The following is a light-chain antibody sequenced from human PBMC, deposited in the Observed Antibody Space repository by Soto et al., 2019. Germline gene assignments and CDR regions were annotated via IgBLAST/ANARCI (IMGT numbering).Light chain of an antibody. J-gene: IGKJ1*01. Sequence: EVVLTQSPATLSLSAGERSTLSCMVSENVRTFVDWYQQKPGQAPRLLIYGASNRATGIPARFSGSGSGTDFTLTISRLEPEDFAVYYCQQYGSLSWTFGQGSKVDI. CDR3: QQYGSLSWT. CDR1: ENVRTF. CDR2: GAS. V-gene: IGKV3-20*01.